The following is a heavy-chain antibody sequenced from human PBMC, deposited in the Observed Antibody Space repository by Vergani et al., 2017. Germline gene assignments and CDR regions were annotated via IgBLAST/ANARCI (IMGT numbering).Heavy chain of an antibody. CDR3: ARAGYGSGGV. Sequence: QVQLVESGGGVVQPGRSLRLSCAASGFTFCSYAMHWVRQAPGKGLEWVAVISYDGSNKYYADSVKGRFTISRDNSKNTLYLQMNSLRAEDTAVYYFARAGYGSGGVWGKGTTVTVSS. CDR2: ISYDGSNK. D-gene: IGHD3-10*01. V-gene: IGHV3-30*04. CDR1: GFTFCSYA. J-gene: IGHJ6*04.